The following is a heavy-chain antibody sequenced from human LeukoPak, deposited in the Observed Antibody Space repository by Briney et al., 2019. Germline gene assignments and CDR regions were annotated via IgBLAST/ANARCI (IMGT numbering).Heavy chain of an antibody. V-gene: IGHV4-39*01. CDR1: GGSISSSSYY. J-gene: IGHJ4*02. D-gene: IGHD4-11*01. CDR2: IYYSGST. CDR3: VRLGDYSNYYFDY. Sequence: PSETLSLTCTVSGGSISSSSYYWGWIRQPPGKGLEWIGSIYYSGSTYYNPSLKSRVTISVDTSKNQFSLKLSSVTAADTAVYYCVRLGDYSNYYFDYWGQGTLVTVSS.